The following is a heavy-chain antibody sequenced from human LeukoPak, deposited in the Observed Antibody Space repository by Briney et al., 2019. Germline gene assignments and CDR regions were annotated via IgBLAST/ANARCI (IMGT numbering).Heavy chain of an antibody. V-gene: IGHV4-34*01. Sequence: SETLSHTCAVYGGSFSGYYWSWIRQPPGKGLEWIGEINHSGSTNYNPSLKSRVTISVDTSKNQFSLKLSSVTAADTAVYYCARGGVIAARPGAFDVWGQGTMVTVSS. CDR3: ARGGVIAARPGAFDV. CDR2: INHSGST. CDR1: GGSFSGYY. D-gene: IGHD6-6*01. J-gene: IGHJ3*01.